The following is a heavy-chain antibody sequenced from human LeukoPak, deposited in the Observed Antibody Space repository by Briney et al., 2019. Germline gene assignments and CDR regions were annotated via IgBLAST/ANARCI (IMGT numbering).Heavy chain of an antibody. D-gene: IGHD3-10*01. V-gene: IGHV1-2*02. J-gene: IGHJ6*02. CDR1: GYTFTGYY. CDR2: INPNSGGT. CDR3: ASPGGEGSGSYSTLYYYYYGMDV. Sequence: ASVKVSCKASGYTFTGYYMHWVRQAPGQGLEWMGWINPNSGGTNYAQKFQGRVNMTRDTSISTAYMELSRLRSDDTAVYYCASPGGEGSGSYSTLYYYYYGMDVWGQGTTVTVSS.